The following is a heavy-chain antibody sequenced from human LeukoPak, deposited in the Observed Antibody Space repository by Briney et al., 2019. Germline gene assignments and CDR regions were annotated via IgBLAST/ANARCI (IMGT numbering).Heavy chain of an antibody. CDR3: ARGGASELYYFDY. V-gene: IGHV3-53*01. D-gene: IGHD2-15*01. CDR1: GFTIINKY. CDR2: IYDGGNT. Sequence: PGGSLRLSCAASGFTIINKYMSWGRQSPGKGLECVSVIYDGGNTYYADSVKGRFTISRDNSKNTLYLQMKSLRAEDTAVYYCARGGASELYYFDYWGQGTLVTVSS. J-gene: IGHJ4*02.